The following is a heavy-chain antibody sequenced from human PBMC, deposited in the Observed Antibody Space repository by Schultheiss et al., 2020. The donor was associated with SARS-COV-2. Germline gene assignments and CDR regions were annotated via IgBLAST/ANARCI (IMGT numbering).Heavy chain of an antibody. J-gene: IGHJ3*02. CDR3: AGVRAYGFGYDAFDI. V-gene: IGHV4-4*02. CDR1: GGSISSSNW. D-gene: IGHD5-18*01. Sequence: SETLSLTCAVSGGSISSSNWWSWVRQPPGKGLEWIGEINHSGSTNYNPSLKSRVTMSLDTSKNQFSLKLSSVTAADTAVYYCAGVRAYGFGYDAFDIWGQGTMVTVSS. CDR2: INHSGST.